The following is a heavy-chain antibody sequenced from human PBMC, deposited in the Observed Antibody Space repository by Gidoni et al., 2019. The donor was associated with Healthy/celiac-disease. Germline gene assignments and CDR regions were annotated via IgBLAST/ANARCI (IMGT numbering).Heavy chain of an antibody. CDR2: ISYDGSNK. CDR1: GFTFSSYG. D-gene: IGHD6-19*01. V-gene: IGHV3-30*18. Sequence: QVQLVESGGGVVQPGRSLRLSCAAAGFTFSSYGMHWVRQAPGKGLEWFAVISYDGSNKYYADSVKGRFTISRDNSKNTLYLQMNSLRAEDTAVYYCAKDGYSSGWSGLDPWGQGTLVTVSS. CDR3: AKDGYSSGWSGLDP. J-gene: IGHJ5*02.